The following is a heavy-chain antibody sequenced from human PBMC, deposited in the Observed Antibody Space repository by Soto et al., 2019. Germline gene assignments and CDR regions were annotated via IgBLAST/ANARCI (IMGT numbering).Heavy chain of an antibody. J-gene: IGHJ4*02. CDR1: GGTFSSYA. CDR3: GEWYYYDCCGYLWFDY. V-gene: IGHV1-69*01. CDR2: IIPIFGTA. D-gene: IGHD3-22*01. Sequence: QVQLVQSGAEVKKPGSSVKVSCKASGGTFSSYAISWVRQAPGQGLEWMGGIIPIFGTANYAQKFQGRVTITRDEPNSTGHMGVGSLGTEEQAVYYCGEWYYYDCCGYLWFDYWGQGTLVTVSS.